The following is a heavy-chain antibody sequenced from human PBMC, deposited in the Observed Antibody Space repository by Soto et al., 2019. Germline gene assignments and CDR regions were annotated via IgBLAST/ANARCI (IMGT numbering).Heavy chain of an antibody. CDR1: GGSISSYY. J-gene: IGHJ3*02. D-gene: IGHD3-16*02. CDR3: ARQGLHFGELSPEAFDI. V-gene: IGHV4-59*08. CDR2: IYNSGTT. Sequence: SETLTLTCTVSGGSISSYYWSWIRQPPGKGLEWIGYIYNSGTTDYNPSLKSRVTISVDTSKNQFSLKLSSVTAADTAVYYCARQGLHFGELSPEAFDIWGQGTMVTVSS.